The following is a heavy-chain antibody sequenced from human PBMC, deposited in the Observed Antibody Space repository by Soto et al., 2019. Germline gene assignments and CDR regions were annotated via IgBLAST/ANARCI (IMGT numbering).Heavy chain of an antibody. CDR2: IFWTDDK. CDR3: AHRATMVMTVGNPFDY. J-gene: IGHJ4*02. CDR1: GFSVSTGGVG. Sequence: QITLKESGPTLVKPTQPLTLTCTFSGFSVSTGGVGVGWIRQPPGKALEWLALIFWTDDKRYSPSLHSRLTISKDTSKNQVVLTMTNMDPGATATYYCAHRATMVMTVGNPFDYWCQGTLVTVSS. V-gene: IGHV2-5*01. D-gene: IGHD3-10*01.